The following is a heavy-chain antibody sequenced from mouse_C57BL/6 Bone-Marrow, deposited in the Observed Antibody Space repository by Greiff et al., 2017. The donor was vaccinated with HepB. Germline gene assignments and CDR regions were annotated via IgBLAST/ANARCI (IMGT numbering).Heavy chain of an antibody. CDR3: ARGNYGNLCYAMVN. CDR2: IDPNSGGT. V-gene: IGHV1-72*01. Sequence: VQLQQSGAELVKPGASVKLSCKASGYTFTSYWMHWVKQRPGRGLEWIGRIDPNSGGTKYNEKFKSKATLTVDKPSSTAYMQRSSLTSEDSAVYYCARGNYGNLCYAMVNWGQGTSVTVSS. CDR1: GYTFTSYW. J-gene: IGHJ4*01. D-gene: IGHD2-1*01.